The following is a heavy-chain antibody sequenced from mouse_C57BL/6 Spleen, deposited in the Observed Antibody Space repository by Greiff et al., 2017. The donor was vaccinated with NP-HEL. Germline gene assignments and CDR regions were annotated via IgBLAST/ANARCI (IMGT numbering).Heavy chain of an antibody. CDR3: ARKMVTGYAMDY. V-gene: IGHV5-17*01. J-gene: IGHJ4*01. D-gene: IGHD2-2*01. CDR2: ISSGSSTI. CDR1: GFTFSDYG. Sequence: DVKLVESGGGLVKPGGSLKLSCAASGFTFSDYGMHWVRQAPEKGLEWVAYISSGSSTIYYADTVKGRFTISRDNAKNTLFLQMTSLRSEDTAMYYCARKMVTGYAMDYWGQGTSVTVSS.